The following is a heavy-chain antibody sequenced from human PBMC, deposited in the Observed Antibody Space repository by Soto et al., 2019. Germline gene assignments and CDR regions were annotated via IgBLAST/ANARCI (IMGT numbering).Heavy chain of an antibody. V-gene: IGHV1-3*01. Sequence: GASVKVSCKASGCTFSSYAISWVRHSPGQRLEWLGWINAGNGYTQYSQNFQGRVTLTRDTSATTAYMELSSLRSEDTAVYYCAREDCSGGSCYSIDYYYYGMDVWGKGTTVTVSS. CDR3: AREDCSGGSCYSIDYYYYGMDV. D-gene: IGHD2-15*01. CDR1: GCTFSSYA. J-gene: IGHJ6*04. CDR2: INAGNGYT.